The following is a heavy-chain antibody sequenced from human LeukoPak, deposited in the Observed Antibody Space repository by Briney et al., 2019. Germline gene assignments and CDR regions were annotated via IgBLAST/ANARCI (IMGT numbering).Heavy chain of an antibody. CDR2: SVPMFGTI. Sequence: SVKVFCKASGGTFYSYAINWVRQAPGQGLEWMGGSVPMFGTINFAPKFQGRVTITADESTSTAYMELTSLKSEDTAVYYCARGTTVTTAVLVPNDAFDIWGQGTMVTVSS. CDR3: ARGTTVTTAVLVPNDAFDI. V-gene: IGHV1-69*13. J-gene: IGHJ3*02. D-gene: IGHD4-17*01. CDR1: GGTFYSYA.